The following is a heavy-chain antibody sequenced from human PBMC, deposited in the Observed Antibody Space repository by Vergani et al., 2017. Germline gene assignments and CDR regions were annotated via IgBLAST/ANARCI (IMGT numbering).Heavy chain of an antibody. J-gene: IGHJ5*02. V-gene: IGHV3-30*02. Sequence: QVQILQSGGGVVQPGGSLRLSCTLSGFTLNTYGIHWVRQAPGKGLEWVSFIRYDGSNKYYADSVKGRFTISRDNSKNTLYLQMNSLRAEDTAVYYCARDQVGAIRGWFDPWGQGTLVTVSS. CDR3: ARDQVGAIRGWFDP. CDR2: IRYDGSNK. CDR1: GFTLNTYG. D-gene: IGHD1-26*01.